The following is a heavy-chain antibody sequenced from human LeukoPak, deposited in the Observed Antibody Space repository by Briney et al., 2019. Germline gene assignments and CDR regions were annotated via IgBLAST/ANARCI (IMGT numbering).Heavy chain of an antibody. D-gene: IGHD6-13*01. Sequence: GASVKVSGKASGGTFSSYAISWVRQAPGQGLEWMGGIIPIFGTANYAQKFQGRVTITADESTSTAYMELSSLRSEDTAVYYCARGPIAAAGTWHKWFDPWGQGTLVTVSS. V-gene: IGHV1-69*13. CDR3: ARGPIAAAGTWHKWFDP. J-gene: IGHJ5*02. CDR1: GGTFSSYA. CDR2: IIPIFGTA.